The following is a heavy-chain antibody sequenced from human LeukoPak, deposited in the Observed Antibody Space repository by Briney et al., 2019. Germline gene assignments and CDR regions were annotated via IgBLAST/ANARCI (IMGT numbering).Heavy chain of an antibody. CDR2: IRYDGSNK. CDR3: AKDRGGYPQSVFDY. CDR1: GFTFSSYG. D-gene: IGHD2-15*01. V-gene: IGHV3-30*02. Sequence: GGSLRLSCAASGFTFSSYGIHWVRQAPGKGLEWVAFIRYDGSNKYYTDSVKGRFTISRDNSKNTLYLQMNSLRAEDTAVYYCAKDRGGYPQSVFDYWGQGTLVTVSS. J-gene: IGHJ4*02.